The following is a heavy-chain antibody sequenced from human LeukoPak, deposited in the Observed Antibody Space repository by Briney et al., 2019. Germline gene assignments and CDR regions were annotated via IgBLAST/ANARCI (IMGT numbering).Heavy chain of an antibody. CDR1: GFTLSSYG. D-gene: IGHD2-2*01. J-gene: IGHJ4*02. CDR3: AKDFLGYCSSTSCSYFDY. V-gene: IGHV3-30*02. CDR2: IRYDGSNK. Sequence: SGGSLRLSCAASGFTLSSYGMHWVRQAPGKGREWVAFIRYDGSNKYYAASVKGRFTISRDNSKNTLYLQMNSLRAEDTAVYYCAKDFLGYCSSTSCSYFDYWGQGTLVTVSS.